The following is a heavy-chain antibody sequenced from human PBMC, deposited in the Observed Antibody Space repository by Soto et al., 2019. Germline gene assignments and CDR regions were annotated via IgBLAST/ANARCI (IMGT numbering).Heavy chain of an antibody. CDR1: GFTFSSYA. V-gene: IGHV3-30-3*01. CDR3: ARDGGGDSSSWYEVWNYYYYYGMDV. Sequence: GGSLRLFCAASGFTFSSYAMHWVRQAPGKGLEWVAVISYDGSNKYYADSVKGRFTISRDNSKNTLYLQMNSLRAEDTAVYYCARDGGGDSSSWYEVWNYYYYYGMDVWGQGTTVTVSS. J-gene: IGHJ6*02. D-gene: IGHD6-13*01. CDR2: ISYDGSNK.